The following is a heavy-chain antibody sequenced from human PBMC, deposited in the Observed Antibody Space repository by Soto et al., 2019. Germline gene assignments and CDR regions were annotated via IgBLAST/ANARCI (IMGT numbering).Heavy chain of an antibody. CDR2: INPNSGGT. Sequence: ASVKVSCKASGYTFTGYYMHWVRQAPGQGLEWMGWINPNSGGTNYAQKFQGWVTMTRDTSISTAYMELSRLRSDDTAVYYCARGRLADDFWSGYPPLDFDYWGQGTLVTVSS. V-gene: IGHV1-2*04. CDR3: ARGRLADDFWSGYPPLDFDY. J-gene: IGHJ4*02. D-gene: IGHD3-3*01. CDR1: GYTFTGYY.